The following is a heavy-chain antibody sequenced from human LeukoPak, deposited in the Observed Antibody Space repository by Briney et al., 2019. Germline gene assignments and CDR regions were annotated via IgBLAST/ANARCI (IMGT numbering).Heavy chain of an antibody. V-gene: IGHV4-59*01. CDR2: ISSSGSS. D-gene: IGHD6-13*01. CDR3: TRSDTHPRHSSSWHFDY. Sequence: PSETLSLTCTVSGVPISSYFWSWLRQPPGKTLEWIGYISSSGSSNYDPSLKSRVTISLDTSKNQFSLKLISVSAADTAVYYCTRSDTHPRHSSSWHFDYWGQGTLVTVSS. J-gene: IGHJ4*02. CDR1: GVPISSYF.